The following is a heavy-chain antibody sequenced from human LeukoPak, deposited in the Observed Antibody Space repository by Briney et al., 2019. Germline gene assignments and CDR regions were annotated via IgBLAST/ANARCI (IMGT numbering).Heavy chain of an antibody. CDR2: INPNSGGT. D-gene: IGHD1-1*01. CDR1: GGTFSSYA. CDR3: ARVHWNQLDY. J-gene: IGHJ4*02. Sequence: ASVKVSCKASGGTFSSYAISWVRQAPGQGLEWMGWINPNSGGTNYAQKFQGRVTMTRDTSISTAYMELSRLRSDDTAVYYCARVHWNQLDYWGQGTLVTVSS. V-gene: IGHV1-2*02.